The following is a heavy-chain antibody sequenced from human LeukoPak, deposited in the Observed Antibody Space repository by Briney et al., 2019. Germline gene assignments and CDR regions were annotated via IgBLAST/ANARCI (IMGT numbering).Heavy chain of an antibody. Sequence: ASVKVSCKASGGTLSSYGISWVRQAPGQGLEWMGWISAYNGNTKYAQKLQGRVTMTTDTSTSTAYMELRSLRSDDTAVYYCARARRGVEMATIFDFWGQGTLVTVSS. CDR2: ISAYNGNT. J-gene: IGHJ4*02. CDR1: GGTLSSYG. D-gene: IGHD5-24*01. CDR3: ARARRGVEMATIFDF. V-gene: IGHV1-18*01.